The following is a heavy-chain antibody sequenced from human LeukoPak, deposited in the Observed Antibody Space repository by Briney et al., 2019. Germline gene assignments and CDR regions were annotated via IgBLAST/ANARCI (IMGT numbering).Heavy chain of an antibody. V-gene: IGHV3-30-3*01. D-gene: IGHD3-10*01. CDR1: GFTFSNYA. CDR2: ISCHGSNK. Sequence: GGSLRLSCAASGFTFSNYAMHWVRQAPGKGLEWVAVISCHGSNKYYADSVKGRFTISRDNSKNTLFLQMNSLRAEDTAVYYCARDQRTYYYGSGSYFYWGQGTLVTVSS. J-gene: IGHJ4*02. CDR3: ARDQRTYYYGSGSYFY.